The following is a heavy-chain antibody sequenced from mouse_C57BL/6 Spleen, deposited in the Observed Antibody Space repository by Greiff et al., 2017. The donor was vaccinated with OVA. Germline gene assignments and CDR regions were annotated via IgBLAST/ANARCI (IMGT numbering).Heavy chain of an antibody. D-gene: IGHD1-1*01. Sequence: VQLQQSGAELVRPGASVKLSCKASGYTFTDYYINWVKQRPGQGLEWIARIYPGSGNTYYNEKFKGKATLTAEKSSSTAYMQLSSLTSEDSAVDFCAMGGITTVVARGWYFDVWGTGTTVTVSS. J-gene: IGHJ1*03. V-gene: IGHV1-76*01. CDR2: IYPGSGNT. CDR3: AMGGITTVVARGWYFDV. CDR1: GYTFTDYY.